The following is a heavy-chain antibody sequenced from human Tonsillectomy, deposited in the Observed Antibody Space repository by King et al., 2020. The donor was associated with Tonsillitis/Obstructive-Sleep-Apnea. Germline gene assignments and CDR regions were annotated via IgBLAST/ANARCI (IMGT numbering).Heavy chain of an antibody. Sequence: VQLVESGGGLVKPGGSLRLSCAASGFTFSNAWMSWVRQAPGKGLEWVARIKCKTDGGTTDYAAPGKGRLTISKHDSTNTRYMQLNSLKTEDTAVYYCTTDVWSVVGVPAADNWFDPWGQGTLVTVSS. V-gene: IGHV3-15*01. CDR2: IKCKTDGGTT. J-gene: IGHJ5*02. CDR1: GFTFSNAW. D-gene: IGHD2-2*01. CDR3: TTDVWSVVGVPAADNWFDP.